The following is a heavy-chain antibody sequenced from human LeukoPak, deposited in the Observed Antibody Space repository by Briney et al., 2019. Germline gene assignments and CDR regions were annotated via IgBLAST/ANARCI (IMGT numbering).Heavy chain of an antibody. D-gene: IGHD4-17*01. CDR2: INPNSGGT. J-gene: IGHJ5*02. V-gene: IGHV1-2*02. Sequence: ASVKVSCKASGYTFTVYYIHWVRQAPGQGPEWMGWINPNSGGTNYAQKFQGRVTMTRDTSISTAYMELSRLRSDDTAVYYCARVTVKPNWFDPWGQGTVVTVSS. CDR3: ARVTVKPNWFDP. CDR1: GYTFTVYY.